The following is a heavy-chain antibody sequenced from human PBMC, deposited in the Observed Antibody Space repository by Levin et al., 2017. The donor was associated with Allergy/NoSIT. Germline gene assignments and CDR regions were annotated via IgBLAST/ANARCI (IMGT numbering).Heavy chain of an antibody. CDR3: ARGARWYDFWSGYYDY. J-gene: IGHJ4*02. Sequence: GGSLRLSCAASGFTFSSYWMSWVRQAPGKGLEWVANIKQDGSVKYYVDSVKGRFTISRDNAKNSLYLQMNSLRAEDTAVYYCARGARWYDFWSGYYDYWGQGTLVTVSS. CDR1: GFTFSSYW. V-gene: IGHV3-7*01. CDR2: IKQDGSVK. D-gene: IGHD3-3*01.